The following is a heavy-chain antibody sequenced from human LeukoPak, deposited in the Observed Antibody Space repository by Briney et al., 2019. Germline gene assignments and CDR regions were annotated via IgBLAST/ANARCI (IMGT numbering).Heavy chain of an antibody. Sequence: GGAVSLSRAACGFIHSSYEMNWVRQARGRGLEWVSYISSSGSTIYYADSVKGRFTISRDNAKNSLYLQMNSLRAEYTAVYYCARQVAGTDYWGQGTLVTVSS. CDR2: ISSSGSTI. V-gene: IGHV3-48*03. D-gene: IGHD6-19*01. J-gene: IGHJ4*02. CDR3: ARQVAGTDY. CDR1: GFIHSSYE.